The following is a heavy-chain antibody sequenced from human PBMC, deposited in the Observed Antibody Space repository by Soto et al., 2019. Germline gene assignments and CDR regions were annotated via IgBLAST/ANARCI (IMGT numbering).Heavy chain of an antibody. CDR3: ARGPYCTNGVCYPFDY. V-gene: IGHV4-34*01. Sequence: LSLTCAVYGGSFSGYYWSWIRQPPGKGLEWIGEINHSGSTNYNPSLKSRVTISVDTSKNQFSLKLSSVTAADTAVYYCARGPYCTNGVCYPFDYWGQGTLVTVSS. J-gene: IGHJ4*02. CDR1: GGSFSGYY. D-gene: IGHD2-8*01. CDR2: INHSGST.